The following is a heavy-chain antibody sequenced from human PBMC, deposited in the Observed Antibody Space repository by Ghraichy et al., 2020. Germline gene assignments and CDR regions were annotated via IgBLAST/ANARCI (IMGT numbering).Heavy chain of an antibody. V-gene: IGHV3-15*01. J-gene: IGHJ4*02. D-gene: IGHD6-19*01. CDR1: GFTFSNAW. CDR3: TMWLVRGIDY. CDR2: IKSKTDGGTT. Sequence: GESLNISCAASGFTFSNAWMSWVRQAPGKGLEWVGRIKSKTDGGTTDYAAPVKGRFTISRDDSKNTLYLQMNSLKTEDTAVYYCTMWLVRGIDYWGQGTLVTVSS.